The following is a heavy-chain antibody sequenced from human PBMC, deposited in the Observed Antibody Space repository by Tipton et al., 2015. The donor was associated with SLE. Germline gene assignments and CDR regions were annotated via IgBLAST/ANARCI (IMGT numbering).Heavy chain of an antibody. D-gene: IGHD4-17*01. J-gene: IGHJ3*02. CDR2: FSSSGGTT. V-gene: IGHV3-23*01. CDR3: AIGQGDFDDYGDAFDVWGHLFDI. CDR1: GFTFSTYV. Sequence: SLRLSCAASGFTFSTYVMSWVRQAPGKGLEWVSGFSSSGGTTFYADSVKGRFTISRDSSKNTLYLHMNSLRADDTAVYYCAIGQGDFDDYGDAFDVWGHLFDIWGQGTMVTVSS.